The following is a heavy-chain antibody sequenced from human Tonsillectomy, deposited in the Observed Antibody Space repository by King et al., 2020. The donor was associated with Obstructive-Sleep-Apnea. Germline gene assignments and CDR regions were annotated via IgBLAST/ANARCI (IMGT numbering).Heavy chain of an antibody. J-gene: IGHJ4*02. Sequence: QLQESGPGLVKPSETLSLTCTVSGGSISSYYWSWIRQPPGKGLDWIGYIYYSGTNYNPSLKSRVTISVDTSKNQFSLKLSSVTAADTAVYYCARVGYGVTHFDYWGQGTLVTVSS. D-gene: IGHD4-17*01. CDR1: GGSISSYY. CDR2: IYYSGT. V-gene: IGHV4-59*01. CDR3: ARVGYGVTHFDY.